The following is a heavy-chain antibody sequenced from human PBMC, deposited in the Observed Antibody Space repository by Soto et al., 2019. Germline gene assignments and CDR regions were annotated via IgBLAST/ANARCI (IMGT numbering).Heavy chain of an antibody. CDR1: GGSISSGDYY. D-gene: IGHD3-10*01. Sequence: PSETLSLTCTVSGGSISSGDYYWSWIRQPPGKVLEWIGYIYYSGSIYYNPSLKSRVTISVDTSKNQFSLKLSSVTAADTAVYYCAKDRFPPIDRPGYFDYWGQGTLVTVSS. J-gene: IGHJ4*02. V-gene: IGHV4-30-4*01. CDR2: IYYSGSI. CDR3: AKDRFPPIDRPGYFDY.